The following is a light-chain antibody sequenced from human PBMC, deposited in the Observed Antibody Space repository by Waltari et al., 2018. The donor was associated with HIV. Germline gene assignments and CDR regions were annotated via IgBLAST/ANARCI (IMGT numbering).Light chain of an antibody. CDR3: CSYAGGYTLV. CDR1: SSDVGRYDY. J-gene: IGLJ2*01. Sequence: QSTLTQPRPVSGSPGQSVPISCTGTSSDVGRYDYVSWYQQHPGKAPKLIIYGGTTRSSWVPDRFSGSQSGNTASLTISGLQAGDESDFYCCSYAGGYTLVFGGGTKLTVL. V-gene: IGLV2-11*01. CDR2: GGT.